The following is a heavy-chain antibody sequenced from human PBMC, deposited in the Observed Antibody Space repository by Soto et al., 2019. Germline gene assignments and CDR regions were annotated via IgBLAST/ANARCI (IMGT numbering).Heavy chain of an antibody. V-gene: IGHV5-10-1*01. Sequence: PGESLKISCKGSGYSFTSYWISWVRQMPGKGLEWMGRIDPSDSYTNYSPSFQGHVTISADKSISTAYLQWSSLKASDTAMYYCARSHIAAAGKLIYYYYGMDVWGQRTTVTVS. J-gene: IGHJ6*02. CDR2: IDPSDSYT. CDR3: ARSHIAAAGKLIYYYYGMDV. CDR1: GYSFTSYW. D-gene: IGHD6-13*01.